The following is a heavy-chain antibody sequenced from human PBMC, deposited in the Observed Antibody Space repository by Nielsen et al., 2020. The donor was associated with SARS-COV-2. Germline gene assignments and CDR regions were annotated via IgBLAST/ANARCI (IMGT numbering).Heavy chain of an antibody. J-gene: IGHJ6*02. D-gene: IGHD2-2*01. CDR3: ARDPACSSTSCYYYGMDV. Sequence: WVRQAPGQRLEWMGWINAGNGNTKYSQKFQGRVTITRDTSASTAYMELSSLRSEDTAVYYCARDPACSSTSCYYYGMDVWGQGTTVTVSS. V-gene: IGHV1-3*01. CDR2: INAGNGNT.